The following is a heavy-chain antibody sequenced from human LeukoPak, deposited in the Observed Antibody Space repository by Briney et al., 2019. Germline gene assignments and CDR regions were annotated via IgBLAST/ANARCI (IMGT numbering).Heavy chain of an antibody. CDR1: GFTFSSYG. CDR3: AKDKFPGGIAVAFDY. V-gene: IGHV3-30*18. CDR2: ISYDGSNK. J-gene: IGHJ4*02. Sequence: PGGSLRLSCAASGFTFSSYGMHWVRQAPGKGLEWVAVISYDGSNKYYADSVKGRFTISRDNSKNTLYLQMNSLRAEDTAVYYCAKDKFPGGIAVAFDYWGQGTLVTVSS. D-gene: IGHD6-19*01.